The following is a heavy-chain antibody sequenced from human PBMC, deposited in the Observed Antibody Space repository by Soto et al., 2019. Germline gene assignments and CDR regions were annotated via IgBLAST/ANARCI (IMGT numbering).Heavy chain of an antibody. J-gene: IGHJ5*02. CDR3: ASGITMVRGVIIMGWFDP. CDR1: GYTFTGYY. Sequence: ASVKVSCKASGYTFTGYYMHWVRQAPGQGLEWMGWINPNSGGTKYAQKFQGWVTMTRDTSISTAYMELSRLSSDDTAGYYCASGITMVRGVIIMGWFDPWGQGTLVTVSS. CDR2: INPNSGGT. V-gene: IGHV1-2*04. D-gene: IGHD3-10*01.